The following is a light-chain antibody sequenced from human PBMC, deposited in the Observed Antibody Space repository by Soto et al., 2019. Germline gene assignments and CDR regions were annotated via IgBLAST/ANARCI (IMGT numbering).Light chain of an antibody. CDR3: AAWDGSLNVYV. CDR1: SSSIGSNS. Sequence: QSELTQSPSASGTPGQRVTISCSGSSSSIGSNSVNWYQQLPRTAPKVLIYTNNQRPSGVPDRFSGSKSGTSASLAISGLQSEDEADYYCAAWDGSLNVYVFGTGTKLTVL. CDR2: TNN. V-gene: IGLV1-44*01. J-gene: IGLJ1*01.